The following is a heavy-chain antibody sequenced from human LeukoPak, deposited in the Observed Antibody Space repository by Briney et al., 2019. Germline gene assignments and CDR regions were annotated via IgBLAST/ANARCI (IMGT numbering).Heavy chain of an antibody. CDR1: GGSFSGYY. CDR2: INHSGST. D-gene: IGHD3-10*01. V-gene: IGHV4-34*01. J-gene: IGHJ4*02. Sequence: SETLSLTCAVSGGSFSGYYWSWIRQPPGKGLEWIGEINHSGSTNYNPSLKSRVTISVDTSKNQFSLKLSSVTAADTAVYYCARWSKRITMVRGVIVSGFVFDYWGQGTLVTVSS. CDR3: ARWSKRITMVRGVIVSGFVFDY.